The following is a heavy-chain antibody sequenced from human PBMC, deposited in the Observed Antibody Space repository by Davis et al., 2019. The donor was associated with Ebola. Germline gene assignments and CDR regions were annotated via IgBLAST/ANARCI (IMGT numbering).Heavy chain of an antibody. CDR1: GYTFTSYG. D-gene: IGHD3-3*01. CDR3: ARGVLRFLEWLLPDDY. V-gene: IGHV1-2*02. Sequence: ASVKVSCKASGYTFTSYGISWVRQAPGQGLEWMGWINPNSGGTNYAQKFQGRVTMTRDTSISTAYMELSRLRSDDTAVYYCARGVLRFLEWLLPDDYWGQGTLVTVSS. J-gene: IGHJ4*02. CDR2: INPNSGGT.